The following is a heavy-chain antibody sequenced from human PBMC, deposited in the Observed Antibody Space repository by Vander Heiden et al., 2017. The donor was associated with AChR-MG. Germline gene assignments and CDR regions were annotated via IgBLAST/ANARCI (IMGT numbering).Heavy chain of an antibody. V-gene: IGHV3-66*01. J-gene: IGHJ4*02. CDR1: GFTASRNY. Sequence: EVQLVESGGDLVQPGGSLRLSCAASGFTASRNYMTWVRQAPGKGLEWVSVIYTGSGTEYADSVKGRFTISRDNSKNTVYLEMNNRRAEDTAVYYCARSPQQPYFDYWGQGTLVTVSS. CDR3: ARSPQQPYFDY. CDR2: IYTGSGT. D-gene: IGHD1-1*01.